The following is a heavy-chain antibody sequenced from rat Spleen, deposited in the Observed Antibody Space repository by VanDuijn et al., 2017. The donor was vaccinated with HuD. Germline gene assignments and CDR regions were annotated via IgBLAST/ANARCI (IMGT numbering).Heavy chain of an antibody. J-gene: IGHJ1*01. CDR1: GYSITSNY. CDR2: IKYSGNT. V-gene: IGHV3-1*01. CDR3: ARSLSYAHFYWYFDF. Sequence: DVQLQESGPGLVKPSQSLSLTCSVTGYSITSNYWAWIRKFPGNRMEWMGYIKYSGNTGYNPSLRSRISITRDTSKNQFFLQVISVTTEDTATYYCARSLSYAHFYWYFDFWGPGTMVTVSS. D-gene: IGHD1-12*01.